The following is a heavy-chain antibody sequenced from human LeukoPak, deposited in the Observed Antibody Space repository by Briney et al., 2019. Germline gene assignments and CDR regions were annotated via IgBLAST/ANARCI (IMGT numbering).Heavy chain of an antibody. D-gene: IGHD2-2*01. CDR3: AGMIYCSSTSCQYNWFDP. V-gene: IGHV1-69*05. J-gene: IGHJ5*02. CDR1: GGTFSSYA. CDR2: IIPIFGTA. Sequence: AASVKVSCKASGGTFSSYAISWVRQAPGQGLEWMGGIIPIFGTANYAQKFQGRVTITTDESTSTAYMELSSLRSEDTAVYYCAGMIYCSSTSCQYNWFDPWGQGTLVTVSS.